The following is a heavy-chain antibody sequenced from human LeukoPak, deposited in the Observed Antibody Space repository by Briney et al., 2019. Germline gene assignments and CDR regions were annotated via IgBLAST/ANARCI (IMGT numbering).Heavy chain of an antibody. CDR2: ISSSGST. D-gene: IGHD3-3*01. CDR3: ARAEIGDFDS. CDR1: GDSISSGDYY. J-gene: IGHJ4*02. V-gene: IGHV4-61*02. Sequence: PSETLSLTCTVSGDSISSGDYYWSWIRQPAGKGLEWIERISSSGSTNYNPSLKSRVTISVDTSKNQFSLKLASVTAADTAVYYCARAEIGDFDSWGQGILVTVSS.